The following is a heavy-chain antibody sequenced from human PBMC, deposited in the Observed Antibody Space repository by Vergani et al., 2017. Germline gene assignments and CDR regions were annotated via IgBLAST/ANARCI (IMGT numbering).Heavy chain of an antibody. V-gene: IGHV1-69*04. CDR1: GGTFSSYA. CDR3: ARDEYNSGYPIDY. CDR2: IIPILGIA. Sequence: QVQLVQSGAEVKKPGSSVKVSCKASGGTFSSYAISWVRQAPGQGLEWMGRIIPILGIANYAQKFQGRVTITADKSTSTAYMELRSLRSDDTAVYYCARDEYNSGYPIDYWGQGTLVTVSS. D-gene: IGHD6-19*01. J-gene: IGHJ4*02.